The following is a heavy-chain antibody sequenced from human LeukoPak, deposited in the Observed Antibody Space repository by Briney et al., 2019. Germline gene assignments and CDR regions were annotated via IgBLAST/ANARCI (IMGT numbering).Heavy chain of an antibody. D-gene: IGHD1-26*01. V-gene: IGHV4-39*01. CDR3: ARILDNFDY. Sequence: PSETLSLTCTVSGGSISSSSYYWGWIRQPPGKGLEWIRSIYYSGSTYYNPSLKSRVTISVDTSKNQFSLKLSSVTAADTAVYYCARILDNFDYWGQGTLVTVSS. J-gene: IGHJ4*02. CDR2: IYYSGST. CDR1: GGSISSSSYY.